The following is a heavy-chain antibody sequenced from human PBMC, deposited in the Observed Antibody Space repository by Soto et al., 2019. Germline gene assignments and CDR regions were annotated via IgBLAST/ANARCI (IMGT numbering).Heavy chain of an antibody. J-gene: IGHJ6*02. CDR2: TYYRSKWSN. D-gene: IGHD3-10*01. CDR1: GDSVSSDSAA. CDR3: AGVPWFRGMDV. V-gene: IGHV6-1*01. Sequence: SQTLSLTCVTSGDSVSSDSAAWIWIRQSPSRGLEWLGRTYYRSKWSNDYAVSVKSRITINPDTSKNQFSLHLYSVTPEDTAVYYCAGVPWFRGMDVWGQGTPVTVSS.